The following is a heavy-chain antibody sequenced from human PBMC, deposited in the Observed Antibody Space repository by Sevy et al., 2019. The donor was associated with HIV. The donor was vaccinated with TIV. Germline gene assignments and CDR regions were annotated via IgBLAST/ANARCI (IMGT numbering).Heavy chain of an antibody. J-gene: IGHJ4*02. V-gene: IGHV3-30-3*01. CDR3: AREGGHTSVWTPGNY. CDR2: ISYDGSTK. Sequence: GGSLRLSCAASGFRFSTHAMHWVRQAPGKGLDWVALISYDGSTKYYADSVKGRFTVSRDDSKNTLYLQMKSLRPEDSAVYYCAREGGHTSVWTPGNYWVQGTQVTVSS. D-gene: IGHD6-19*01. CDR1: GFRFSTHA.